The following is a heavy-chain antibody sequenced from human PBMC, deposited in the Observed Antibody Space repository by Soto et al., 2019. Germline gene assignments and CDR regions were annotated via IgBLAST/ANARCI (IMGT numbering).Heavy chain of an antibody. CDR3: ARDDRGRYYYGSGSLDY. D-gene: IGHD3-10*01. J-gene: IGHJ4*02. Sequence: ASVKVSCKASGYTFTSYAMHWVRQAPGQRLEWMGWINAGNGNTKYSQKFQGRVTITRDTSASTAYMELSSLRSEDTAVYYCARDDRGRYYYGSGSLDYWGQGTLVTVSS. CDR2: INAGNGNT. CDR1: GYTFTSYA. V-gene: IGHV1-3*01.